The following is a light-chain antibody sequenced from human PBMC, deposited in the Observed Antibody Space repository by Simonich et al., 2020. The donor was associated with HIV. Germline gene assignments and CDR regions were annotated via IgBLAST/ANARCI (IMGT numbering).Light chain of an antibody. CDR1: SSDVGGYKY. V-gene: IGLV2-8*01. Sequence: QSALTQPASVSGSPGQSITISCTGNSSDVGGYKYVSWYQQHPGKAPKLMIYDVSKRPSGVPDRFSGSKSGNTASLTVSGLQAEDEADYYCSSYAGSNNLVFGGGTKLTVL. CDR3: SSYAGSNNLV. CDR2: DVS. J-gene: IGLJ2*01.